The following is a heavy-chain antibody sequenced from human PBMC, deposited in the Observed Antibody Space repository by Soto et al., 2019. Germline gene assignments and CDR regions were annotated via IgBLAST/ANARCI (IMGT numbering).Heavy chain of an antibody. D-gene: IGHD6-19*01. J-gene: IGHJ4*02. CDR3: ARPARQDAVACDY. Sequence: LQLQESGPGLVKPSETLSLTCTVSGGSISSSSYYWGWIRQPPGKGLEWIGMIYYRGHTHYNPSLMSLVTMSIDPSKNQVSLKVSSVTAADSAVYYWARPARQDAVACDYWGQGTPVTVSS. V-gene: IGHV4-39*01. CDR1: GGSISSSSYY. CDR2: IYYRGHT.